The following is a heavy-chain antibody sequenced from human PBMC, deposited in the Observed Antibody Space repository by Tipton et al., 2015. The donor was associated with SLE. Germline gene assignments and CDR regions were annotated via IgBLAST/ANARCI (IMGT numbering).Heavy chain of an antibody. V-gene: IGHV3-33*01. CDR3: AGALALYGMDV. J-gene: IGHJ6*02. CDR2: IWYDGSNK. CDR1: GFTFSGYG. Sequence: SLRLSCAASGFTFSGYGMHWVRQAPGKGLEWVAVIWYDGSNKYYADSVKGRFTISRDNSKNTLYLQMNSLRAEDTAVYYCAGALALYGMDVLGQGTTVTVSS.